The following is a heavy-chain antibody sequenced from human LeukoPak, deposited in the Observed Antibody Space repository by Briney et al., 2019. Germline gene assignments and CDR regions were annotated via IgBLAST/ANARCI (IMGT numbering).Heavy chain of an antibody. CDR3: ARGVNCSGGSCHPYYYYYYGMDV. Sequence: SETLSLTCAVYGGSFSGYYWSWIRQPPGKGLEWIGEINHSGSTNYNPSLKSRVTISVDTSKNQFSLKLSSVTAADTAVYYCARGVNCSGGSCHPYYYYYYGMDVWGQGTTVTVSS. CDR2: INHSGST. D-gene: IGHD2-15*01. CDR1: GGSFSGYY. V-gene: IGHV4-34*01. J-gene: IGHJ6*02.